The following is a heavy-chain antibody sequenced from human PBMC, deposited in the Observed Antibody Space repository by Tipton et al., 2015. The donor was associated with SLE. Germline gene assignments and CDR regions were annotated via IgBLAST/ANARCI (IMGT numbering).Heavy chain of an antibody. D-gene: IGHD2-15*01. CDR3: ARPQGYCSGGSCSLYWYFDL. CDR1: DNAFASYG. J-gene: IGHJ2*01. CDR2: IYPGDSDT. Sequence: QSGPEVKKPGASLKVSCKAFDNAFASYGFTWVRQMPGKGLEWMGIIYPGDSDTRYSPSFQGQVTISADKSTSTAYLQWSSLKASDTAMYYCARPQGYCSGGSCSLYWYFDLWGRGALVTVSS. V-gene: IGHV5-51*01.